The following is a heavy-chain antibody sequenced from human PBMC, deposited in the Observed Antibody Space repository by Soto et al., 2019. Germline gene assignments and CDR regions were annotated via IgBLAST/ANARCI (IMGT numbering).Heavy chain of an antibody. V-gene: IGHV3-48*02. J-gene: IGHJ6*02. D-gene: IGHD2-2*01. CDR1: GFTFSSYS. Sequence: GGSLRLSCAASGFTFSSYSMNWVRQAPGKGLEWVSYISSSSSTIYYADSVKGRFTISRDNAKNSLYLQMNSLRDEDTAVYYCARVPAFIVVVPAGDCMDVWDQGTTVTVSS. CDR2: ISSSSSTI. CDR3: ARVPAFIVVVPAGDCMDV.